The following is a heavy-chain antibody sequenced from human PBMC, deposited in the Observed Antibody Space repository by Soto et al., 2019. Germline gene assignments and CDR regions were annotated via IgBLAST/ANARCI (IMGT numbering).Heavy chain of an antibody. D-gene: IGHD6-25*01. V-gene: IGHV1-46*01. J-gene: IGHJ4*02. CDR2: VDPRDGST. CDR3: ARVRSSGREVDY. CDR1: GYIFTTYS. Sequence: QVQLVQSGAEMKRPGASVILSCKASGYIFTTYSIHWVRQTAGQGLEWMAKVDPRDGSTGYAQKFRGRVSMAWDTSTGTVSMAVSSLTSGDTATYYCARVRSSGREVDYWGQGPQVTVSS.